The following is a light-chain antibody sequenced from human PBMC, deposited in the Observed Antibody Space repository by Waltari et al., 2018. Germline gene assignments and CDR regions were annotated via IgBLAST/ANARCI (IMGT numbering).Light chain of an antibody. V-gene: IGLV3-21*03. CDR3: QVWDSSRDLVL. J-gene: IGLJ2*01. Sequence: SYVLTQPPSVSVAPGRTATITCGGDNIGSQGVNWYQQRPGQAPVLVVYDDSGRPSDIPERFSGSISGNMATLTVSRVEAGDEADYYCQVWDSSRDLVLIGGGTKLTVL. CDR1: NIGSQG. CDR2: DDS.